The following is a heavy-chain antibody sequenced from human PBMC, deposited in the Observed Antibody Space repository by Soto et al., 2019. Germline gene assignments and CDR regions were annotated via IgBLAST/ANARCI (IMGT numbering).Heavy chain of an antibody. Sequence: SVKVSCKASGGTFSSYAISWVRQAPGQGLEWMGGIIPIFGTANYAQKFQGRVTITADKSTSTAYMELSNLRSEDTAVYYCARSGYYYGSGSFPHWGQGTLVTVS. D-gene: IGHD3-10*01. CDR2: IIPIFGTA. V-gene: IGHV1-69*06. CDR1: GGTFSSYA. CDR3: ARSGYYYGSGSFPH. J-gene: IGHJ4*02.